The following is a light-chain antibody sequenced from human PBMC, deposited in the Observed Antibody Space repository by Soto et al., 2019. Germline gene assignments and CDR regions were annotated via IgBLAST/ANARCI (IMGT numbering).Light chain of an antibody. CDR3: SSYTGSFYSV. CDR1: SSDVGRYNY. J-gene: IGLJ2*01. V-gene: IGLV2-14*01. CDR2: EVT. Sequence: QSVLTQPASVSGSPGQSITISCTGTSSDVGRYNYVSWYQQHPGKAPKLMIYEVTNRPSGVSNRFSGSKSGNTASLTISGLQAEDEADYYCSSYTGSFYSVFGGGTKLTVL.